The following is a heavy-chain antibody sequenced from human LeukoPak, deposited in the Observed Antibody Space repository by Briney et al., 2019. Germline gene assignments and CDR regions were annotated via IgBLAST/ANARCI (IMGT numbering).Heavy chain of an antibody. V-gene: IGHV1-18*01. J-gene: IGHJ6*03. CDR2: ISAYNGNT. D-gene: IGHD6-6*01. CDR1: GYTFSSYG. Sequence: GASVKVSCKASGYTFSSYGISWVRQAPGQGLEWMGWISAYNGNTNYAQKLQGRVTMTTDTSTSTVYMELSSLRSEDTAVYYCARPFYSSSSGGDYYYMDVWGKGTTVTVSS. CDR3: ARPFYSSSSGGDYYYMDV.